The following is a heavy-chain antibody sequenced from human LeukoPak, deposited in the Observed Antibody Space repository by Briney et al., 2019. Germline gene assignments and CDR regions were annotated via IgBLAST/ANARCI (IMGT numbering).Heavy chain of an antibody. J-gene: IGHJ4*02. V-gene: IGHV4-34*01. CDR3: ARGGLWLAYDY. CDR2: INHSGST. Sequence: PSETLSLTCAVYGGPFSGYYWSWIRQPPGKGLEWIGEINHSGSTNYNPSLKSRVTISVDTSKNQFSLKLSSVTAADTAVYYCARGGLWLAYDYWGQGTLVTVSS. CDR1: GGPFSGYY. D-gene: IGHD5-18*01.